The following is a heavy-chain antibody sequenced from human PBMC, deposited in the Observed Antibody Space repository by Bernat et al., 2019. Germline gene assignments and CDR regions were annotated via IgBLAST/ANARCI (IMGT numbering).Heavy chain of an antibody. CDR2: IYYSGST. Sequence: QVQLQESGPGLVKPSETLSLTCTVSGGSISSYYWSWIRQPPGKGLEWIGYIYYSGSTNYNPSLKSRVTISVDTSKNQFSLKLSSVTAADTAVYYCARVRITMVRGVIDWFDPWGQGTLVTVSS. D-gene: IGHD3-10*01. CDR3: ARVRITMVRGVIDWFDP. V-gene: IGHV4-59*01. CDR1: GGSISSYY. J-gene: IGHJ5*02.